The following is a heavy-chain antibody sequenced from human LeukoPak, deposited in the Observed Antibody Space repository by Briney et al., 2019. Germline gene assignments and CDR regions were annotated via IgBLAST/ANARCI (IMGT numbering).Heavy chain of an antibody. V-gene: IGHV4-4*09. CDR2: IYTSGST. J-gene: IGHJ3*02. D-gene: IGHD2-2*03. CDR3: ARHEDGYCSSTSCYLDAFDI. CDR1: GGSISSYY. Sequence: PSETLSLTCTVSGGSISSYYWSWIRQPPGKGLEWIGYIYTSGSTNYNPSLKSRVTISVDTSKNQFSLKLSSVTAADTAVYYCARHEDGYCSSTSCYLDAFDIWGQGTMATVSS.